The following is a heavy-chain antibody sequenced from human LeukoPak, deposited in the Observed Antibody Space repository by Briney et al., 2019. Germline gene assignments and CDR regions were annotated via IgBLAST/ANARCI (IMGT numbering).Heavy chain of an antibody. CDR1: GFTFSSYA. Sequence: AGGSLRLSCAASGFTFSSYAMTWVRQAPGKGLEWVSYISSSGSTIYYADSVKGRFTISRDNAKNSLYLQMNSLRAEDTAVYYCARDRLGRPRSSWGLFDYWGQGTLVTVSS. J-gene: IGHJ4*02. CDR2: ISSSGSTI. V-gene: IGHV3-48*04. D-gene: IGHD6-13*01. CDR3: ARDRLGRPRSSWGLFDY.